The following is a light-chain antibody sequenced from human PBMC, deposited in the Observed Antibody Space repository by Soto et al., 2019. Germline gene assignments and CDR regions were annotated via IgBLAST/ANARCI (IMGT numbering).Light chain of an antibody. Sequence: EIVLTQSPATLSLSPGERATLSCRASQSISSYLAWFQQKPGQAPRLLIYDASSRATGIPARFSGSGAGTDCTLTISRGEAEDSAAYYCQQRYNRYTFGQGTKLEIK. CDR3: QQRYNRYT. CDR1: QSISSY. V-gene: IGKV3-11*01. CDR2: DAS. J-gene: IGKJ2*01.